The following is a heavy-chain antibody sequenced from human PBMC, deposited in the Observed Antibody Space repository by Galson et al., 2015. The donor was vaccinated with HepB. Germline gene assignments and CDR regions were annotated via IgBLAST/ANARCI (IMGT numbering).Heavy chain of an antibody. CDR3: AKDGIMVSNNPYQLHF. CDR2: ITSNGGRT. J-gene: IGHJ4*02. V-gene: IGHV3-23*01. D-gene: IGHD2-8*01. Sequence: SLRLSCAASGFTSSSYSMNWVRQAPGKGLEWISSITSNGGRTFYTNSVKGRFTISRDNSRNTVVQQLSSLRPEDTAVYYCAKDGIMVSNNPYQLHFWGQGTLVSVSS. CDR1: GFTSSSYS.